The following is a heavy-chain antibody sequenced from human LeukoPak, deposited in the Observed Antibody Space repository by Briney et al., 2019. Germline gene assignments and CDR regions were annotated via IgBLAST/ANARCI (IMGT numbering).Heavy chain of an antibody. CDR2: ISAYNGNT. CDR1: GYTFTSYG. J-gene: IGHJ4*02. D-gene: IGHD5-18*01. CDR3: ARDLSSAMATWVDY. V-gene: IGHV1-18*01. Sequence: ASVKVSCKASGYTFTSYGISWVRQGPGQGLEWMGWISAYNGNTNYAQKLQGRVTMTTDTSTSTAYMELRSLRSDDTAVYYCARDLSSAMATWVDYWGQGTLVTVSS.